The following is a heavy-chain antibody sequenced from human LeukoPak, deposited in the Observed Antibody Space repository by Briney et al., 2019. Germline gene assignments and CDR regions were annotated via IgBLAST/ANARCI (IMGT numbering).Heavy chain of an antibody. Sequence: GESLKISCKGSGYSFTSYWIGWVRQMPGNGLEWMGIIYPGDSDTRYSPSFQGQVTISADKSISTAYLQWSSLKASDTAMYYCATLYSNYPNWFDPWGQGTLVTVSS. J-gene: IGHJ5*02. CDR1: GYSFTSYW. CDR3: ATLYSNYPNWFDP. CDR2: IYPGDSDT. D-gene: IGHD4-11*01. V-gene: IGHV5-51*01.